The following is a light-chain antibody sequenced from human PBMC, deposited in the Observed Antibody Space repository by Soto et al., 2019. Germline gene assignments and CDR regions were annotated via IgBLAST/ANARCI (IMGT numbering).Light chain of an antibody. V-gene: IGLV2-11*01. CDR3: SSYTSSSPYV. J-gene: IGLJ1*01. CDR1: SSDVGGYNY. CDR2: DVT. Sequence: SALTQPRSVSGSPGQSVTISCTGTSSDVGGYNYVSWYQQHPGKAPKLMIYDVTKRPSGVSNRFSGSKSGNTASLTISGLQAEDEADYYCSSYTSSSPYVFGTGTKVTVL.